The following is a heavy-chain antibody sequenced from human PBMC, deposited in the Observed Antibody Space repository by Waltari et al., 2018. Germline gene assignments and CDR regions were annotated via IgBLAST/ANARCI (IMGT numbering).Heavy chain of an antibody. CDR2: IISSGGTT. D-gene: IGHD1-26*01. V-gene: IGHV3-23*01. CDR3: TKEQYQPGGMDV. Sequence: QLLESGGGWVQPGGSLRLSCAASGFTFSRSAMSWVRQAPGKGLEWVSHIISSGGTTYYADPVKGRFTISRDISKNTLYLQMNSLRAGDTAVYFCTKEQYQPGGMDVWGQGTTVTVSS. CDR1: GFTFSRSA. J-gene: IGHJ6*02.